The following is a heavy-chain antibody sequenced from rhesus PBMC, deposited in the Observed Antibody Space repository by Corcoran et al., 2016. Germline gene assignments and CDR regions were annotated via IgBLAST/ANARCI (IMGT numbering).Heavy chain of an antibody. CDR3: TAYGSIYGSLDF. J-gene: IGHJ5-2*02. D-gene: IGHD4-29*01. CDR1: GLTFSNYW. Sequence: EVQLVESGGALVQAGGSLRLSCAASGLTFSNYWMNWVRQAPGKGLEWVGFIKNQADGGTAAYAESVKGSFAISRDDSRHTLYLQMNSLKTEDTAFYYCTAYGSIYGSLDFWGRGVLVTVSS. V-gene: IGHV3-16*01. CDR2: IKNQADGGTA.